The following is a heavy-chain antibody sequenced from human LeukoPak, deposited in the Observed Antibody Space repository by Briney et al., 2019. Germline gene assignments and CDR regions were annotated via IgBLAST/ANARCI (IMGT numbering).Heavy chain of an antibody. CDR1: GGPIRSHY. Sequence: SETLSLTCNVSGGPIRSHYWSWIRQPPGKGLEWIAYIFDTGTTNYNPSLRSRVTISLDTSKNQVSLRLSSVTAADTAVYYCARQGYSGTYYFHDAFDIWGQGTMVTVSS. CDR2: IFDTGTT. V-gene: IGHV4-59*08. D-gene: IGHD1-26*01. CDR3: ARQGYSGTYYFHDAFDI. J-gene: IGHJ3*02.